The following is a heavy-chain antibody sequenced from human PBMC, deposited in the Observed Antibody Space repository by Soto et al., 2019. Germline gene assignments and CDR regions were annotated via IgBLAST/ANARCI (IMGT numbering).Heavy chain of an antibody. D-gene: IGHD3-10*01. J-gene: IGHJ6*02. CDR2: ISYDGSNK. V-gene: IGHV3-30*18. Sequence: QVQLVESGGGVVQPGRSLRLSCAASGFTFSSYGMHWVRQAPGKGLEWVAVISYDGSNKYYADSVKGRFTISRDNSKNTLYLQMNSLRAEDTAVYYCAKERLIVSGFGELFAPAPVGMDVWGQGTTVTVSS. CDR1: GFTFSSYG. CDR3: AKERLIVSGFGELFAPAPVGMDV.